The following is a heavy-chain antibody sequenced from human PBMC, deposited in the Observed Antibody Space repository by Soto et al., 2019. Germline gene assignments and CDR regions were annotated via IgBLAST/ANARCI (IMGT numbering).Heavy chain of an antibody. J-gene: IGHJ4*02. V-gene: IGHV4-4*07. CDR1: GDSMTKYY. Sequence: QVQLQESGPGLVKPSETLSLTCTVSGDSMTKYYWSWIRQPAGKGLEWIGRIYTSGSTNYNPSLKRRVTMSIDTSNNHFSLKLKSVTAADTAVYYCARTVGAAYYFDFWGQGALVTVS. CDR3: ARTVGAAYYFDF. D-gene: IGHD1-26*01. CDR2: IYTSGST.